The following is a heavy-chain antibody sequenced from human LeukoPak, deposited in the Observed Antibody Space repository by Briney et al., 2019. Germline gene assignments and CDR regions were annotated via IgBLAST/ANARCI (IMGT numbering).Heavy chain of an antibody. CDR1: GFTFDDYA. CDR3: AKGSGYSSMGSWFDP. J-gene: IGHJ5*02. Sequence: PGGSLRLSCAASGFTFDDYAMHWVRHAPGKGLEWVSLISWDGGRTYYADSVKGRFTISRDNAKNSLYLQMNSLRAEDMALYYCAKGSGYSSMGSWFDPWGQGTLVTVSS. CDR2: ISWDGGRT. D-gene: IGHD6-13*01. V-gene: IGHV3-43D*03.